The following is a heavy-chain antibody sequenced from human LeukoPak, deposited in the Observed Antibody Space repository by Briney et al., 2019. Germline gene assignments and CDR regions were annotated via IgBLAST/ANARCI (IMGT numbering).Heavy chain of an antibody. V-gene: IGHV3-23*01. D-gene: IGHD3-22*01. CDR3: AKGDSSGYYYDY. CDR1: GFIFSSYA. J-gene: IGHJ4*02. Sequence: GGSLRLSCAASGFIFSSYAMSWVRQAPGKGLEWVSAISGSGGSTYYADSVKGRFTISRDNSKNTLYLQMNSLRAEDTAVYYCAKGDSSGYYYDYWGQGTLVTVSS. CDR2: ISGSGGST.